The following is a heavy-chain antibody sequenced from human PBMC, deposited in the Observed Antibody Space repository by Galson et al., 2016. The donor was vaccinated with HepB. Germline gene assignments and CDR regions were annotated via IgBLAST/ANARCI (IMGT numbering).Heavy chain of an antibody. J-gene: IGHJ4*01. D-gene: IGHD2-15*01. CDR3: AIERSDTPTKFDY. Sequence: SETLSLTCAVSGGSFNGYSWSWIRQPPGKGLEWTGEINHRGNTNYSPSLKSRVTISAHKPKNEFSLKLTSVTAADTAVYYCAIERSDTPTKFDYWGQGALVTVSS. CDR1: GGSFNGYS. CDR2: INHRGNT. V-gene: IGHV4-34*01.